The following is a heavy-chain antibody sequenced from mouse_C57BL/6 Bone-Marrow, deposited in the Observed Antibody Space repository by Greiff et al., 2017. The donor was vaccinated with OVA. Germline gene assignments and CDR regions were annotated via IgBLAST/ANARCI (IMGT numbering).Heavy chain of an antibody. V-gene: IGHV2-9-1*01. CDR2: IWTGGGT. Sequence: VQLQQSGPGLVAPSQSLSITCTVSGFSLTSYAISWVRQPPGKGLEWLGVIWTGGGTNYNSALKSRLSISKDNSKSQVFLKMNSLQTDDTARYYCARNSPYYGNFHFDYWGQGTTLTVSS. J-gene: IGHJ2*01. CDR1: GFSLTSYA. D-gene: IGHD2-10*01. CDR3: ARNSPYYGNFHFDY.